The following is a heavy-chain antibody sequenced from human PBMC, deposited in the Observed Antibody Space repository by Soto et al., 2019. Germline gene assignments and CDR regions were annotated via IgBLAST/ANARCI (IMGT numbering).Heavy chain of an antibody. CDR3: ARQGRTHHYYGMDV. V-gene: IGHV4-39*01. Sequence: QLQLQESGPGLVKPSETLSLTCTVSGGAISSSSYYWGWIRQPPGKGLEWIGSVYYSGNTYYNPALQSRITIAVETSKDQCSMKLSSVTAADPAVYYCARQGRTHHYYGMDVWGQGTTVTVSS. CDR2: VYYSGNT. J-gene: IGHJ6*02. CDR1: GGAISSSSYY.